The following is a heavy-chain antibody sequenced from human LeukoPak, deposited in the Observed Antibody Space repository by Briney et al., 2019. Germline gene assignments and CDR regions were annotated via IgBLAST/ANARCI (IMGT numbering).Heavy chain of an antibody. Sequence: GASVKVSCKASGYTFTSYGISWVRQAPGQGLERMGWISSYNGNTNYAQKLQGRVTMTTDTSTSTAYMELRSLRSDDTAVYYCARTYYYDSSGYSRLKAFDIWGQGTMVTVSS. CDR2: ISSYNGNT. D-gene: IGHD3-22*01. V-gene: IGHV1-18*01. CDR1: GYTFTSYG. CDR3: ARTYYYDSSGYSRLKAFDI. J-gene: IGHJ3*02.